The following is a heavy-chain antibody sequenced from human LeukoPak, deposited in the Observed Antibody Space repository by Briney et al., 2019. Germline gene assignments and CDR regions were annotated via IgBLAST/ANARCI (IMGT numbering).Heavy chain of an antibody. CDR1: GFTFSSYG. V-gene: IGHV3-30*02. CDR3: AKLSPTDTSGDY. Sequence: GRSLRLSCAASGFTFSSYGMHWVRQAPGKGLEGVAFIRYDGSNKYSGDSVRARFTISRDNSKNTLYLQMNSLRAEDTAVYYCAKLSPTDTSGDYWGQGTLVTVSS. CDR2: IRYDGSNK. D-gene: IGHD3-10*01. J-gene: IGHJ4*02.